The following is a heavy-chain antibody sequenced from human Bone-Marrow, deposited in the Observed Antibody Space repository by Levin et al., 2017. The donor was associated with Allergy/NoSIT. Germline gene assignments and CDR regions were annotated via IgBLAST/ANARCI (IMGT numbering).Heavy chain of an antibody. CDR3: ARQALRYFDWLPTFDP. V-gene: IGHV4-39*01. J-gene: IGHJ5*02. CDR1: GGSISSSTFY. D-gene: IGHD3-9*01. Sequence: NASETLSLSCAVSGGSISSSTFYWGWIRQAPGKGLEWIGSIYYSGSTYYNPCYRSRVTISVDTSKNQFSLRLSSVSAADTAVYYCARQALRYFDWLPTFDPWGQGTLVTVSS. CDR2: IYYSGST.